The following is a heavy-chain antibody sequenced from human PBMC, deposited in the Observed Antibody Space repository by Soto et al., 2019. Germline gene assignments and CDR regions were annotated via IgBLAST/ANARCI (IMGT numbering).Heavy chain of an antibody. D-gene: IGHD2-15*01. CDR2: IYISGST. CDR1: IFTISNYY. CDR3: VRAAYCSDGSCYPVLNY. J-gene: IGHJ4*02. Sequence: EVQVLESGGGLVQPGGALRLSCAASIFTISNYYIMWVRQAPGKGLEWVSGIYISGSTYYADSVKGRFTISRDNSKNTVFLQMNNLRAEDTAVYYCVRAAYCSDGSCYPVLNYWGQGTLVTVSS. V-gene: IGHV3-66*01.